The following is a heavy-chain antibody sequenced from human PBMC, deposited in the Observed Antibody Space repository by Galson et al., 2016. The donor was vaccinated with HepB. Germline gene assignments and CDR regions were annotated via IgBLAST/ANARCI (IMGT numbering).Heavy chain of an antibody. J-gene: IGHJ2*01. CDR1: GFTFSSYE. V-gene: IGHV3-53*05. Sequence: SLRLSCAASGFTFSSYEMNWVRQAPGKGLEWVSVLYSGGATYYADSVRGRFTISRDNSNRLSLQMNSLKADDTAVYFCARIPTDSYHWYLDLWGRGTLVTVSS. CDR3: ARIPTDSYHWYLDL. D-gene: IGHD1-26*01. CDR2: LYSGGAT.